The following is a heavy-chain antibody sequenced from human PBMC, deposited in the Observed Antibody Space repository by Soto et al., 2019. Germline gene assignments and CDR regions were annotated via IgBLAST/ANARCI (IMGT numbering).Heavy chain of an antibody. CDR2: SNPSGGRT. D-gene: IGHD3-16*01. J-gene: IGHJ4*02. CDR3: ARAGDQPFDY. CDR1: GYTFTQYY. Sequence: QVQLVQSGAEVKNHGASVKVSCKTSGYTFTQYYIHWVRQAPGQGLEWMGLSNPSGGRTSSAQKFQGRVTMSRDTSTTTVYMELSSLRFEDTAVYYCARAGDQPFDYWGQGTLVTVSS. V-gene: IGHV1-46*01.